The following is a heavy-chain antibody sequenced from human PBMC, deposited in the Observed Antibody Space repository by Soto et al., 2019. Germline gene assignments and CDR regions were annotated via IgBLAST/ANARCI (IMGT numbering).Heavy chain of an antibody. CDR2: INPNSGGT. CDR1: RYTYTGYY. V-gene: IGHV1-2*04. CDR3: AREGAIFGTGKAFDI. Sequence: GASVKVSCKASRYTYTGYYMHWVRQAPAQGLEWMGWINPNSGGTNYAQKSQGWVTMTRDTSISTAYVELSRLRSDDTAVYYCAREGAIFGTGKAFDIWGQGTMVTVSS. D-gene: IGHD3-3*01. J-gene: IGHJ3*02.